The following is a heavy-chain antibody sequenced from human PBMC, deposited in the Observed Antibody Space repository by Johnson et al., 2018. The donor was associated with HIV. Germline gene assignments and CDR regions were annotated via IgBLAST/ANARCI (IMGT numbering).Heavy chain of an antibody. CDR2: IRYDGSNK. CDR3: ARDQFADCSGGSCYSVPLAFDI. Sequence: QVQLVESGGGVVQPGGSLRLSCAASGLTFSNYGTHWVRPAPGKGLEWVAFIRYDGSNKYYADSVKGRFTISRDNSKNTLYLQMNSLRAEDTAVYYCARDQFADCSGGSCYSVPLAFDIWGPGTMVTVSS. J-gene: IGHJ3*02. V-gene: IGHV3-30*02. CDR1: GLTFSNYG. D-gene: IGHD2-15*01.